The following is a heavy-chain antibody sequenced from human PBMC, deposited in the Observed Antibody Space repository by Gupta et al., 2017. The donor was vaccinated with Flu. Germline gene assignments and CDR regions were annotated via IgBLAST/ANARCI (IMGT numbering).Heavy chain of an antibody. J-gene: IGHJ6*02. CDR2: IYYSGST. CDR1: GGSISSYY. CDR3: ARMGGSSSSPIYYYGMDV. V-gene: IGHV4-59*08. Sequence: QVQLQESGPGLVKPSETLSLTCTVSGGSISSYYWSWIRQPPGKGLEWIGYIYYSGSTNYNPSLKSRVTISVDTSKNQFSLKLSSVTAAETAVYDCARMGGSSSSPIYYYGMDVWGQGTTVTVSS. D-gene: IGHD6-6*01.